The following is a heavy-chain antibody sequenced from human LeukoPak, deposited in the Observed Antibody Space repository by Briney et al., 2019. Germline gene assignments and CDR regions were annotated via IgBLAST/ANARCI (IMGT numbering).Heavy chain of an antibody. Sequence: GGSLRLSCAASGFTFSSYGMSWVRQAPGKGLEWVSGISWHGSSIGYADSVKGRFTISRDNAKNSLYLQMNSLRAEDTAVYYCAREYGDYASTPHFDYWGQGTLVTVSS. CDR3: AREYGDYASTPHFDY. D-gene: IGHD4-17*01. CDR1: GFTFSSYG. CDR2: ISWHGSSI. V-gene: IGHV3-20*04. J-gene: IGHJ4*02.